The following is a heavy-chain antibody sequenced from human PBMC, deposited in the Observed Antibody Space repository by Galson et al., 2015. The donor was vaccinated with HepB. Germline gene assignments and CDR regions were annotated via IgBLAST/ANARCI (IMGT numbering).Heavy chain of an antibody. V-gene: IGHV1-3*01. D-gene: IGHD3-22*01. J-gene: IGHJ5*02. Sequence: SVKVSCKVSGNTLTELFIHWVRQAPGKGLEWMGWINAGNGNTKCSQKFQGRVTITRDTSASTAYMELSSLRSEDTAVYYCARVGTSGYSYNWFGPWGQGTLVTVSS. CDR2: INAGNGNT. CDR3: ARVGTSGYSYNWFGP. CDR1: GNTLTELF.